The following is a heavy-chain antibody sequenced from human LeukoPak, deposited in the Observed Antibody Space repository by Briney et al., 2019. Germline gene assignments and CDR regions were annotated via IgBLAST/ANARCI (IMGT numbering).Heavy chain of an antibody. CDR1: EFTFASYA. J-gene: IGHJ3*01. V-gene: IGHV3-23*01. Sequence: PGGSLRVSCVASEFTFASYAMTWVRLTPGRGLEGVSSIGGSGSYANYADSVRGRFSVSRDHSKNTLYLQINSLRAEDTAIYYCGRDPNGAYVGAFEFWGQGTLVSVSS. CDR3: GRDPNGAYVGAFEF. D-gene: IGHD2-8*01. CDR2: IGGSGSYA.